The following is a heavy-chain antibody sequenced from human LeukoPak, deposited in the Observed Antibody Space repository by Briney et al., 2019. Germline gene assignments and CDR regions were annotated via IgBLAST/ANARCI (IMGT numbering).Heavy chain of an antibody. J-gene: IGHJ4*02. Sequence: GGSLRLSCAASGFTFDDYAMHWVRQAPGKGLEWVSLISGNGGSTYYADSVKGRFTISRDNSKNSLYQQMNSLRTEDTALYYCAKSGGYSYGYDFDYWGQGTLVTVSS. CDR1: GFTFDDYA. CDR2: ISGNGGST. D-gene: IGHD5-18*01. V-gene: IGHV3-43*02. CDR3: AKSGGYSYGYDFDY.